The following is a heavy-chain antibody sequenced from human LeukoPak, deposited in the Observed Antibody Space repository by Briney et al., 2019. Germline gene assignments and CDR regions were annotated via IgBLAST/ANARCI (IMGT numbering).Heavy chain of an antibody. V-gene: IGHV1-69*13. J-gene: IGHJ6*03. Sequence: GASVKVSCKGSGGTFSSYTISWVRQAPGQGLEWMGGIIPIFGTPNYAQKFQGRLTITADESTSIAYMELSSLRSEDTAVYYCARGGRYSSSWYVGQPARYYYMDVWGKGTTVTVSS. CDR2: IIPIFGTP. CDR3: ARGGRYSSSWYVGQPARYYYMDV. CDR1: GGTFSSYT. D-gene: IGHD6-13*01.